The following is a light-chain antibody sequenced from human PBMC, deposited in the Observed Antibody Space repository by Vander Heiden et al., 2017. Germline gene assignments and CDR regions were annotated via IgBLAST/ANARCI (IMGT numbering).Light chain of an antibody. CDR3: QESDSTPIS. V-gene: IGKV1-39*01. J-gene: IGKJ5*01. Sequence: DIQMTQSPSSLSASVGDRVTITCRASQSISSYLNWYQQKPGKAPKLLIYAASSLQRGVPSRFSGSGSGTDFTLTISRLQPEDFATYYCQESDSTPISFGHERRLEIK. CDR2: AAS. CDR1: QSISSY.